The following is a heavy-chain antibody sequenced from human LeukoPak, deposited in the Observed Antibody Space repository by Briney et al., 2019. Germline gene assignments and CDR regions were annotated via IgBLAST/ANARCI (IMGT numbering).Heavy chain of an antibody. CDR2: IKSKTDGGTT. CDR1: GFTFSNAW. D-gene: IGHD3-9*01. Sequence: GGSLRLSCAASGFTFSNAWMSWVRQAPGKGLEGVGRIKSKTDGGTTDYAAPVKGRFNISRDDSKNTLYLQMNSLKTEDTAVYYCTTQHYDILTGYPYYFDYWGQGTLVTVSS. V-gene: IGHV3-15*01. J-gene: IGHJ4*02. CDR3: TTQHYDILTGYPYYFDY.